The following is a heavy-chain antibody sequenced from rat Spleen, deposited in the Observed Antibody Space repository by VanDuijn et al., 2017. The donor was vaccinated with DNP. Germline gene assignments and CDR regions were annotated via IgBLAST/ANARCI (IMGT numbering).Heavy chain of an antibody. CDR1: GFTFSDYA. Sequence: EVQLVESGGDLVQPGGSLKLSCAASGFTFSDYAMAWVRQAPKKGLEWVATISYDGSRTYYRDSVRGRFTISRDDAKSTLYLQMDSLRSEDTATYFCARDDYGSYGAMDPWGQGTSVTVSS. V-gene: IGHV5-17*01. CDR2: ISYDGSRT. J-gene: IGHJ4*01. D-gene: IGHD1-3*01. CDR3: ARDDYGSYGAMDP.